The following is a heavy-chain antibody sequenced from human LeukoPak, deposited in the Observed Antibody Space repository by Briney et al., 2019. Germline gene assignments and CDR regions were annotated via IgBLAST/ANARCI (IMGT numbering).Heavy chain of an antibody. CDR1: GGSISSSNYY. D-gene: IGHD4-23*01. V-gene: IGHV4-39*07. J-gene: IGHJ4*02. CDR2: IYYNGRT. Sequence: PSETLSLTCTVSGGSISSSNYYWGWIRQPPGEGLEWIGNIYYNGRTYYNPSLKSRVTISVDTSKNQFSLKLSSVTAADTAVYYCARGGNSAGDYWGQGTLVTVSS. CDR3: ARGGNSAGDY.